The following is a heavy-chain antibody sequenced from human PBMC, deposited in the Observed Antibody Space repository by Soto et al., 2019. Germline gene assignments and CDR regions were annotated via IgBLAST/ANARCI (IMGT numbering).Heavy chain of an antibody. V-gene: IGHV4-34*02. CDR3: ARSPLSYDYVRQTWREVGDSFDV. D-gene: IGHD3-10*02. Sequence: QVHLEQWGAGLLKPSETLSLTCAIYNSSLGAFHWTWIRQPPGKGLEWIGELIDGGSTNYNPSLRRRVTFALDTSKSQFSLHVMSVTAADTAVYYCARSPLSYDYVRQTWREVGDSFDVWGRGTSVTVSS. CDR1: NSSLGAFH. J-gene: IGHJ3*01. CDR2: LIDGGST.